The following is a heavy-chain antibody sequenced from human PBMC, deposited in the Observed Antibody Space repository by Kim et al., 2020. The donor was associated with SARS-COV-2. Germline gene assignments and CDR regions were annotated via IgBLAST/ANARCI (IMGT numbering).Heavy chain of an antibody. Sequence: SETLSLTCTVSGGSIPRGTYYWAWIRQPPGKGLEWIGNNDFGGKAYYNPSLESRVTISGDTSKNQFSLRPTSVTAADTAIYYCASQGFGGDGGYIKSWG. CDR3: ASQGFGGDGGYIKS. D-gene: IGHD1-26*01. CDR2: NDFGGKA. J-gene: IGHJ5*01. V-gene: IGHV4-39*01. CDR1: GGSIPRGTYY.